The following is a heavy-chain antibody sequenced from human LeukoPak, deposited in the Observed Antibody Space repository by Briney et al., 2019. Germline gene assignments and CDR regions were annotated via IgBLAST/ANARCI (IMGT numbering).Heavy chain of an antibody. J-gene: IGHJ4*02. CDR1: GFTFSDTW. CDR3: ARRGYSYGYGVDY. Sequence: PGGSLRLSCAASGFTFSDTWMHWVRQAPGEGLVWVSRIRSDASSTSYADSVKGRFTISRDNAKNTLYLQMNSLRAEDTAVYYCARRGYSYGYGVDYWGQGTLVTVSS. D-gene: IGHD5-18*01. V-gene: IGHV3-74*01. CDR2: IRSDASST.